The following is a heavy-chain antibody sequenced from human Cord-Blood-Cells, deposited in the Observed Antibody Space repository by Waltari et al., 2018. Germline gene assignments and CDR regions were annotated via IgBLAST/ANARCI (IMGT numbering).Heavy chain of an antibody. J-gene: IGHJ3*02. CDR1: GYSISSGYY. Sequence: QVQLQESGPGLVKPSEPVPLTCTVSGYSISSGYYWGWPRQPPGKGLEWSGSSYQSGSTYYDPSLKSRVTISVDTSMNQFSLKLSSVTAADTAVYDCARGGNYDCWSGYDDAFDIWGQGTMVTVSS. CDR3: ARGGNYDCWSGYDDAFDI. CDR2: SYQSGST. D-gene: IGHD3-3*01. V-gene: IGHV4-38-2*02.